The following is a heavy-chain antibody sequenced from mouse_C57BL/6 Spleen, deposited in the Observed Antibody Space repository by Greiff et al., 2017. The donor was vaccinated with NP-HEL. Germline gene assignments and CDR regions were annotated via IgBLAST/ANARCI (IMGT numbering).Heavy chain of an antibody. J-gene: IGHJ2*01. CDR2: INPNNGGT. CDR3: AREERDY. V-gene: IGHV1-26*01. CDR1: GYTFTDYY. Sequence: VQLQQSGPELVKPGASVKISCKASGYTFTDYYMNWVKQSHGKSLEWIGDINPNNGGTSYNQKFKGKATLTVDKSSSTAYMELRSLTSEDSAVYYCAREERDYWGQGTTLTVSS.